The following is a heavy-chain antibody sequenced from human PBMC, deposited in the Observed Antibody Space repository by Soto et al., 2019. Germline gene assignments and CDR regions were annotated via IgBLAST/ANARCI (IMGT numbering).Heavy chain of an antibody. V-gene: IGHV4-4*07. Sequence: SETLSLTCXVSGGSINSYWWSWIRQPAGKGLEWIGRVYSSGTTDYNPSLNSRATLSVETSKNQFSLKLSSVTAADTAVYYCARDIGSYAYGEGYWGQGIQVTVSS. D-gene: IGHD3-10*01. CDR2: VYSSGTT. CDR1: GGSINSYW. CDR3: ARDIGSYAYGEGY. J-gene: IGHJ4*02.